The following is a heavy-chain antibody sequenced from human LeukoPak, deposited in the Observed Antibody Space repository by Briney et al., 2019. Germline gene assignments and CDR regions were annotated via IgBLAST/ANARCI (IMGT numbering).Heavy chain of an antibody. Sequence: GGSLRLSCAASGFTFNNYAMYWVRQAPGKGLEWVSGISGFGGSTYYAPSVKGRLTISRDNFGNMLYLHLDSLRVEDTAIYYCARRSGSSWSSSDYWGQGALVTVSS. D-gene: IGHD6-13*01. J-gene: IGHJ4*02. V-gene: IGHV3-23*01. CDR3: ARRSGSSWSSSDY. CDR2: ISGFGGST. CDR1: GFTFNNYA.